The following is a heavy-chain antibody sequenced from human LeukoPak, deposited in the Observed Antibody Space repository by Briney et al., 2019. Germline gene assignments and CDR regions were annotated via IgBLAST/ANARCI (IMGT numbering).Heavy chain of an antibody. J-gene: IGHJ4*02. V-gene: IGHV3-11*01. D-gene: IGHD1-26*01. CDR2: ISSSGSTI. Sequence: GGSLRLSCAASGYTFSDYYMSWLRQAPGKGLEWVSYISSSGSTIYYADSVKGRFTISRDNAKNSLYLQMNSLRAEDTAVYYCARVTGWELPNYWGQGTLVTVSS. CDR3: ARVTGWELPNY. CDR1: GYTFSDYY.